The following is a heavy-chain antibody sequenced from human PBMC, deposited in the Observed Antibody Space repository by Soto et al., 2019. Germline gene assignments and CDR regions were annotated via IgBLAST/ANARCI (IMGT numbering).Heavy chain of an antibody. V-gene: IGHV5-51*01. CDR3: ARPGSSSSDY. D-gene: IGHD6-6*01. CDR1: GYKFGSAW. J-gene: IGHJ4*02. Sequence: PGESLKISCKGVGYKFGSAWIGWVRQMPGKGLEWMGIIKPGTSDIRYSPSFQGQVTISADKSINTAYLQWSSLKASDTAMYYCARPGSSSSDYWGQGTLVTVSS. CDR2: IKPGTSDI.